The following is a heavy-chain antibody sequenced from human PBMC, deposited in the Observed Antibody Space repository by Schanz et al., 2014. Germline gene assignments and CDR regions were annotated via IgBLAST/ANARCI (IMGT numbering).Heavy chain of an antibody. CDR2: IKQDESER. V-gene: IGHV3-7*01. CDR3: ARDKGGYYPFDY. CDR1: GFTFSTYC. D-gene: IGHD3-3*01. J-gene: IGHJ4*02. Sequence: VQLVESGGGVVQPGNSLRLSCAASGFTFSTYCMSWVRQAPGKGLEWVANIKQDESERSYVDSVKGRFTISRDNAKNSLYLQMNSLRAEDTAVYYCARDKGGYYPFDYWGQGTLVTVSS.